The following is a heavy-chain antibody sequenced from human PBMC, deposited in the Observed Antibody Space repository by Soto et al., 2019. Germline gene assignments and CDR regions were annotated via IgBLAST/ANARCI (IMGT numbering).Heavy chain of an antibody. D-gene: IGHD6-19*01. Sequence: SETLSLTCTVSGGSVSSGSYYWSWIRQPPGKGLEWIGYIYYSGSTNYNPSLKSRVTISVDTSKNQFSLKLSSVTAADTAVYYCARGVAGSLDYWGQGTLVTVSS. CDR3: ARGVAGSLDY. J-gene: IGHJ4*02. V-gene: IGHV4-61*01. CDR1: GGSVSSGSYY. CDR2: IYYSGST.